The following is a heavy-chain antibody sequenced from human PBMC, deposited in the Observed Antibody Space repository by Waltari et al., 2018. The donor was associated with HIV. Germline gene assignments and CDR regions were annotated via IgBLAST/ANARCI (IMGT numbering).Heavy chain of an antibody. D-gene: IGHD4-4*01. CDR3: TRSSKLDY. Sequence: EVQRVEFGGGLVQLGRSLRLSCTGFGFSFGDFVISWFRQAPGKGLEWVGLIRSRTYGGATEYAASGKGRFTISRDDLKSVAYLQMNSLKTEDTAVYYCTRSSKLDYWGQGTLVTVSS. CDR1: GFSFGDFV. V-gene: IGHV3-49*03. J-gene: IGHJ4*02. CDR2: IRSRTYGGAT.